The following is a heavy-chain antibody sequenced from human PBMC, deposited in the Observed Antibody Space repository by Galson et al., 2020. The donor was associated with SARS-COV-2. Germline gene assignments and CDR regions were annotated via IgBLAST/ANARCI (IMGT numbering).Heavy chain of an antibody. J-gene: IGHJ5*02. V-gene: IGHV3-23*01. D-gene: IGHD2-2*01. CDR2: LSASGHLT. CDR3: ARGRAAVIPAASFDP. Sequence: GESLKISCAASGFTFNYYAMTWVRQAPGKGLEWVSILSASGHLTYYADSVKGRFAISRDNSKNTLYLQMNSLRVEDTAVYYCARGRAAVIPAASFDPWGQGTLVTVSS. CDR1: GFTFNYYA.